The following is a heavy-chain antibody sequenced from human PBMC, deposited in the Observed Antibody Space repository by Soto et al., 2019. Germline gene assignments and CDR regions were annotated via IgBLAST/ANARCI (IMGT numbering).Heavy chain of an antibody. D-gene: IGHD2-2*01. CDR2: ISCSRNYI. CDR3: ARDFKGGTRSGYYYYGMDV. CDR1: GFTFSSYT. V-gene: IGHV3-21*01. Sequence: GGSLRLSCAAAGFTFSSYTLHWVRQAPGKGLEWVSSISCSRNYIYYADSVKGRFTISRDNAKTSLYLQMNSLRAEDTAVYYCARDFKGGTRSGYYYYGMDVWGQGTRVTVSS. J-gene: IGHJ6*02.